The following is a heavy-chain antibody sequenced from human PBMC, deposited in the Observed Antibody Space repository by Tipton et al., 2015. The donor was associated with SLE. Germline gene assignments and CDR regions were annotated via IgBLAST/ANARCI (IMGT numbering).Heavy chain of an antibody. Sequence: TLSLTCAVYGGSFSGYYWSWIRQPPGKGLEWIGEINHSGSTNYNPSLKSRVTISVDTSKNQFSLKLSSVTAADTAAYYCARVLIAAAGMFDYWGQGTLVTVSS. CDR1: GGSFSGYY. D-gene: IGHD6-13*01. V-gene: IGHV4-34*01. CDR3: ARVLIAAAGMFDY. J-gene: IGHJ4*02. CDR2: INHSGST.